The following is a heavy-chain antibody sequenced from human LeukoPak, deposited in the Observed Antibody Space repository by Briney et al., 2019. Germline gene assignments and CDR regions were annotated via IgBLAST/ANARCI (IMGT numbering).Heavy chain of an antibody. J-gene: IGHJ5*02. Sequence: PGGSLRLSCAASGFTFSNDWMSWVRQAPGKGLEWVGRIKSKTDGCTKDYAAPVKCRFTISRDESEITPYLQMNSLKAEDTAVYYCTTSANCDSSGYYPTNWFDPWGQGTLVTVSS. CDR1: GFTFSNDW. V-gene: IGHV3-15*01. D-gene: IGHD3-22*01. CDR3: TTSANCDSSGYYPTNWFDP. CDR2: IKSKTDGCTK.